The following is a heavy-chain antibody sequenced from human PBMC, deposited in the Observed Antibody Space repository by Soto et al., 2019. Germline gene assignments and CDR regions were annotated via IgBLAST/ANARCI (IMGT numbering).Heavy chain of an antibody. Sequence: PGGPLRLSCAASGFTFSSSTMSWVRQAPGKGLEWVSSISDRGGNTYYADSVKGRFSISRDNSKNTLYLEMDSLRAEDTAVYYCAKPTQWLVIGQFDYWGQGTLVTVSS. J-gene: IGHJ4*02. CDR1: GFTFSSST. D-gene: IGHD6-19*01. V-gene: IGHV3-23*01. CDR3: AKPTQWLVIGQFDY. CDR2: ISDRGGNT.